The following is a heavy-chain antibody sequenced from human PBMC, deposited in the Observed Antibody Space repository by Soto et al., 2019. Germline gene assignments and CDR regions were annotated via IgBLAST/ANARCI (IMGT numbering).Heavy chain of an antibody. CDR3: ARAYSSTWYPFDY. CDR2: MNPNSGNT. J-gene: IGHJ4*02. D-gene: IGHD6-13*01. V-gene: IGHV1-8*01. Sequence: GXSVKVSCKASVYTFTSYDINWVRQATGQGLEWMGWMNPNSGNTGYAQKFQGRVTMTRDTSISTAYMELNRLRSDDTAVFYCARAYSSTWYPFDYWGQGTLVTASS. CDR1: VYTFTSYD.